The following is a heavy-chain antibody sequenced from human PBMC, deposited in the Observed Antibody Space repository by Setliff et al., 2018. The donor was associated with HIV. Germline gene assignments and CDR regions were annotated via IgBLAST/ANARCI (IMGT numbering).Heavy chain of an antibody. J-gene: IGHJ4*02. V-gene: IGHV3-15*01. D-gene: IGHD1-1*01. Sequence: GGSLRLSCAVSGFTLSHAYMSWVRQAPGKGLEWVGRIKSKTVGGTADYAAPVKGRFTISRDDSKNTLFLQINSLKTDDTAVYYCNTDFLWNSLSFFDYWGQRTLVTVSS. CDR3: NTDFLWNSLSFFDY. CDR2: IKSKTVGGTA. CDR1: GFTLSHAY.